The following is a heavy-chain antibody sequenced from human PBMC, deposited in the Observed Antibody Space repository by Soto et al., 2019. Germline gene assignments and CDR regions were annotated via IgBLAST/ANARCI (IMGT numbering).Heavy chain of an antibody. CDR1: GFTFSTYW. CDR3: GRDNCSGRFCYFPDAFDM. J-gene: IGHJ3*02. Sequence: EVQLVESGGGLVQPGGSLRLSCAASGFTFSTYWMHWVRQAPGKGLVWVSSINSDGSSTRYADSVKGRFTISRDNAKNTLYLQMNSLRIEDTAVFYCGRDNCSGRFCYFPDAFDMWGQGTMFNVSS. D-gene: IGHD2-15*01. V-gene: IGHV3-74*01. CDR2: INSDGSST.